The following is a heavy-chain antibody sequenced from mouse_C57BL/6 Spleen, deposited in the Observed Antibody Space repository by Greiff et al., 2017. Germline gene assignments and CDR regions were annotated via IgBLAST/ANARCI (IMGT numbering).Heavy chain of an antibody. V-gene: IGHV3-6*01. CDR2: IRYDGST. CDR3: ASDLSYSLFAY. Sequence: ESGPGLVKPSQSLSLTCSVTGYSITSGYYWNWIRQFPGNKLEWMGYIRYDGSTNYNPSLKNRTSITRDTSKTQLFLMLNAVTTEDTATCYCASDLSYSLFAYWGQGTLVTVSA. CDR1: GYSITSGYY. J-gene: IGHJ3*01. D-gene: IGHD2-12*01.